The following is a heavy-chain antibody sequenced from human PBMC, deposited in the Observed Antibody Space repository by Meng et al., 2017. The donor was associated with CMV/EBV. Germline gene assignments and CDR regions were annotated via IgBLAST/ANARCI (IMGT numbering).Heavy chain of an antibody. D-gene: IGHD4-17*01. CDR2: ISWNSGSI. J-gene: IGHJ4*02. CDR3: AKGSTVTTWGYFDY. Sequence: GGSLRLSCAASGFTFDDYAMHWVRQAPGKGLEWVSGISWNSGSIGYADSVKGRFTISRDNAKNSLYLQMNSLRAEDMALYYCAKGSTVTTWGYFDYWGQGTLVTVSS. CDR1: GFTFDDYA. V-gene: IGHV3-9*03.